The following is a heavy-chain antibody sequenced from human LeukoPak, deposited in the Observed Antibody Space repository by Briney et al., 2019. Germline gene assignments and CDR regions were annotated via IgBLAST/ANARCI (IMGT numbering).Heavy chain of an antibody. CDR2: ISSSGSTI. J-gene: IGHJ4*02. CDR3: ARATPDYYDSSGYFDY. D-gene: IGHD3-22*01. V-gene: IGHV3-48*03. Sequence: GGSLRLSCAASGFTFSSYEMTWVRQAPGKGLEWVSYISSSGSTIYYADSVKGRFTISRDNAKNSLYLQMNSLRAEDTAVYYCARATPDYYDSSGYFDYWGQGTLVTVSS. CDR1: GFTFSSYE.